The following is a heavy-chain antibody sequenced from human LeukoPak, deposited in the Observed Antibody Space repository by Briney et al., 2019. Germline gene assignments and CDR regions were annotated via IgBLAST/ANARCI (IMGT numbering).Heavy chain of an antibody. J-gene: IGHJ4*02. CDR1: GCTFSSYA. CDR3: ARGNWDSSGWYYDY. V-gene: IGHV1-69*05. D-gene: IGHD6-19*01. CDR2: IISIFGTA. Sequence: ASVKVSCKASGCTFSSYAISWVRQAPGQGLEWMGRIISIFGTANYAQKFQGRVTITTDESTNTAYMELSSLRSEHTAVYYCARGNWDSSGWYYDYWGQGTLVTVSS.